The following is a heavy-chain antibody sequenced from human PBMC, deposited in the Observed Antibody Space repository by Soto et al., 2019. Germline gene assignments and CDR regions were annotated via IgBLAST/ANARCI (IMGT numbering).Heavy chain of an antibody. V-gene: IGHV3-23*01. D-gene: IGHD2-2*03. J-gene: IGHJ6*02. Sequence: PGGSLRLSCAASGFTFSSYAMSWVRQAPGKGLEWVSAISGSGGSTYYADSVKSRFTISRDNSKNTLYLQMNSLRAEDTAVYYCAKESGDCSSTSCYYYYGMDVWGQGTTVTVSS. CDR1: GFTFSSYA. CDR3: AKESGDCSSTSCYYYYGMDV. CDR2: ISGSGGST.